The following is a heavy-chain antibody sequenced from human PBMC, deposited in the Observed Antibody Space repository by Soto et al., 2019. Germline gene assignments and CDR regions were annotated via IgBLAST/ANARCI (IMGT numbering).Heavy chain of an antibody. J-gene: IGHJ4*02. CDR1: GYTLTELS. CDR2: FDPEDGET. Sequence: ASVQVSCKVSGYTLTELSMHWVRQAPGKGLEWMGGFDPEDGETIYAQKFQGRVTMTEDTSTDTAYMELSSLRSEDTAVYYCAPIAAAPPHQPAYWGQGTLVTVSS. V-gene: IGHV1-24*01. D-gene: IGHD6-13*01. CDR3: APIAAAPPHQPAY.